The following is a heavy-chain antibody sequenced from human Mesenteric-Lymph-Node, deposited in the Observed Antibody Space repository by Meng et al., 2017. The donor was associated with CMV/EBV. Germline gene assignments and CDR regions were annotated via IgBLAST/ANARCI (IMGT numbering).Heavy chain of an antibody. D-gene: IGHD5-18*01. CDR1: GFTFRTFF. J-gene: IGHJ4*02. CDR3: AKVGARILDY. V-gene: IGHV3-7*03. Sequence: GESLKISCAASGFTFRTFFMSWARQSPGKGLEWVAGIKEDGSEKYYVDSVKGRFTISRDNAENSLYLQMNSLRAEDTAVYYCAKVGARILDYWGQGTLVTVSS. CDR2: IKEDGSEK.